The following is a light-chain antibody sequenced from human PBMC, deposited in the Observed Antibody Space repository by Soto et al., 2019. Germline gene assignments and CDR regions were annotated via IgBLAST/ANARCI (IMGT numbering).Light chain of an antibody. Sequence: DIVMTQSPSTLSVSPGDRATLSCRASQSVSSNLAWYQQKPGQAPRLLIYVASTRATGIPARFSGSRSGTDFTLTISSLQSEDFAVYYCQQYNNWRGTFGQGTKVEIK. CDR3: QQYNNWRGT. V-gene: IGKV3-15*01. J-gene: IGKJ1*01. CDR2: VAS. CDR1: QSVSSN.